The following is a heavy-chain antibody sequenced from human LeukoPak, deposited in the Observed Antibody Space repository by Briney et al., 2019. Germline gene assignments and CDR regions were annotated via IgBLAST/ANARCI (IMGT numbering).Heavy chain of an antibody. CDR2: ISVRGDRT. D-gene: IGHD4-23*01. CDR3: AKDRDYGGNSRGIDYFDY. Sequence: PGGSLRLSCAASGFAFSDYVMDWVRQAPGKGLEWVSSISVRGDRTYYPDSVKGRFTISRDNSKHMLYLQMNTPRADDTAIYYCAKDRDYGGNSRGIDYFDYWGQGTLVTVSS. J-gene: IGHJ4*02. CDR1: GFAFSDYV. V-gene: IGHV3-23*01.